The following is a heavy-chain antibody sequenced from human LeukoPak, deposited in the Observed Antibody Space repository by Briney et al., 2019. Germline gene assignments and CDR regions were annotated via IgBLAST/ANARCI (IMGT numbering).Heavy chain of an antibody. CDR2: IYHTGPT. V-gene: IGHV4-4*02. CDR1: GGSISSSNW. CDR3: ARRLLTTGTTGGLDV. Sequence: PSGTLSLTCAVSGGSISSSNWWSWVRQPPGKGLEWIGEIYHTGPTNYNPSLSSRLTMSVDTSYNQFSLKLSSLTAADTAIYYCARRLLTTGTTGGLDVWGQGATVTVSS. D-gene: IGHD1-1*01. J-gene: IGHJ6*02.